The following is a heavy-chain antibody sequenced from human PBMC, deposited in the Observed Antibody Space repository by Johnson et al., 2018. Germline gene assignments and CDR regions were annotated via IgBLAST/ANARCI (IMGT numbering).Heavy chain of an antibody. J-gene: IGHJ6*03. Sequence: QVQLVQSGAEVKKPGSSVKVSCKASGGTFSSYAISWVRQAPGQGLEWMGGLIPIFGTANYAQKFQGRVTITPDKPTSTAYMELSSLRSEDTAVYYCAAQGVTAMTTDYYYYMDVWGKGTTVTVSS. V-gene: IGHV1-69*14. CDR1: GGTFSSYA. CDR3: AAQGVTAMTTDYYYYMDV. D-gene: IGHD5-18*01. CDR2: LIPIFGTA.